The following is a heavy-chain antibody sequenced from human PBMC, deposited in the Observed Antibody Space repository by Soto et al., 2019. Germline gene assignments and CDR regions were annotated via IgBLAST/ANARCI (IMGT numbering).Heavy chain of an antibody. CDR2: SSNSGTFT. D-gene: IGHD3-10*02. CDR3: ARSGDNYNVLDY. Sequence: QVQLVESGGGLVKPGGSLRLTCAASGFSISDHYMSSIRQAPGKGLEWVSHSSNSGTFTKYADSVKGRFSLSRDNAKNSLYLEINSLRGEDTAIYYCARSGDNYNVLDYWGQGTPVTVSS. V-gene: IGHV3-11*05. CDR1: GFSISDHY. J-gene: IGHJ4*02.